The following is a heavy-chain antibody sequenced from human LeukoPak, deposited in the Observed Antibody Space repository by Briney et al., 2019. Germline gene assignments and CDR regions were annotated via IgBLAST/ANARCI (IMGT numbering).Heavy chain of an antibody. D-gene: IGHD2-15*01. Sequence: GGSLRLSCAASGFTFDNYAMHWVRQAPGKGLEWVSYITSSGSTIYYADSVKGRFTISRDNAKNSLYLQMNSLRAEDTAVYYCARGEVVTASLPDFYYYYMDVWGKGTTVTISS. CDR2: ITSSGSTI. V-gene: IGHV3-48*03. J-gene: IGHJ6*03. CDR3: ARGEVVTASLPDFYYYYMDV. CDR1: GFTFDNYA.